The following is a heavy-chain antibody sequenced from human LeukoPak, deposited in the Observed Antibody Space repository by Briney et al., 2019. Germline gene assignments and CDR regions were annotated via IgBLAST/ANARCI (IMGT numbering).Heavy chain of an antibody. CDR2: VSGSGGST. J-gene: IGHJ4*02. Sequence: GGSLRLSCAASGFSFTTYAMSWVRQAPGKGLEWVSAVSGSGGSTYYADSVQGRFTISRDNSKNTLSLQMNTLRAEDTAVYYCAKDLHGVANPNYFDYWGQGTLVTVSS. CDR3: AKDLHGVANPNYFDY. CDR1: GFSFTTYA. V-gene: IGHV3-23*01. D-gene: IGHD2-15*01.